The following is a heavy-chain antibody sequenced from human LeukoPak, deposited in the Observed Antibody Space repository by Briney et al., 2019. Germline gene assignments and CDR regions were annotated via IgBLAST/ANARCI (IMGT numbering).Heavy chain of an antibody. CDR2: INWYGGST. D-gene: IGHD2-2*01. CDR3: ARGRNCSSTSCYYLYYYYMDV. Sequence: GGSLRLSCAASGFTFDDYGMSWVRHAPGKGLEWVSGINWYGGSTVYADSVKGRFTISRDNATNSLYLQMNRLRAEDTALYYCARGRNCSSTSCYYLYYYYMDVWGKGTTVTVSS. CDR1: GFTFDDYG. V-gene: IGHV3-20*04. J-gene: IGHJ6*03.